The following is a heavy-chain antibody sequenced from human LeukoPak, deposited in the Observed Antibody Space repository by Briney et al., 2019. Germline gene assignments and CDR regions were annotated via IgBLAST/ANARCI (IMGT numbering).Heavy chain of an antibody. CDR3: AREASTGAPGY. Sequence: SVKVSCKASGYTFTGYYMHWVRQAPGQGLEWMGGIIPIFGTANYAQKFQGRVTITADESTSTAYMELSSLRSEDTAVYYCAREASTGAPGYWGQGTLVTVSS. CDR1: GYTFTGYY. J-gene: IGHJ4*02. V-gene: IGHV1-69*13. D-gene: IGHD1-26*01. CDR2: IIPIFGTA.